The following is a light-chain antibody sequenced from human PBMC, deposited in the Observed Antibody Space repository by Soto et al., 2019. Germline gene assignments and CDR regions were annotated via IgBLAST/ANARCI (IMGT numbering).Light chain of an antibody. CDR3: LQHKSYPRT. J-gene: IGKJ1*01. CDR2: SAS. Sequence: DIQMTQSPSSLSASAGDRVTITCRASQSISSYVNWYQHKPGNAPKLLIYSASTLHSGVPSRFTGSGSGTHFTLTISSLQPEDFATYYCLQHKSYPRTFGQGTKVEIK. V-gene: IGKV1-39*01. CDR1: QSISSY.